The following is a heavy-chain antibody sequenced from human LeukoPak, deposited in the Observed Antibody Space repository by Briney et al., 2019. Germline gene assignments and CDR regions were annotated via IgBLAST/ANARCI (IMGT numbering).Heavy chain of an antibody. CDR2: INHSGST. Sequence: SETLSLTCAVYGGSFSGYYWSWIRQPPGKGLEWIGEINHSGSTNYNPSLKSRVTVSVDTSKNQFSLKLSSVTAADTAVYYCAIVLQRGCYYYYGMDVWGQGTTVTVSS. V-gene: IGHV4-34*01. CDR1: GGSFSGYY. D-gene: IGHD4-11*01. CDR3: AIVLQRGCYYYYGMDV. J-gene: IGHJ6*02.